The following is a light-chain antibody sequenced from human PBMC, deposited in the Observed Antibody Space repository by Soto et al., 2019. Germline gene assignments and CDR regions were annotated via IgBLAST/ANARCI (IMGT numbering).Light chain of an antibody. J-gene: IGKJ4*01. Sequence: VMTQSPATRSVSTGESATLSCRANQTISSNFAWYQQKPGQAPKLLIYGASTRATGIPARFSGSGSGTELTLTISSLQSEDFTVYYCQHYNNSVGTFGGGTKVDIK. CDR2: GAS. V-gene: IGKV3-15*01. CDR1: QTISSN. CDR3: QHYNNSVGT.